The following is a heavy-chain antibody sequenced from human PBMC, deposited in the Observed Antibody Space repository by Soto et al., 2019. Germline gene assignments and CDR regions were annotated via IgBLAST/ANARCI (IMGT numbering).Heavy chain of an antibody. Sequence: PGGSLRLSCVASGFIFNKYWMHWLRQDPRRGLVWVSRINTDGSGTKYADSVKGRFTISRDNAKNTVYLEMNTLRVEDTAVYFCARDLRGVDYTFFDSWGQGTLVTVSS. CDR3: ARDLRGVDYTFFDS. CDR2: INTDGSGT. J-gene: IGHJ4*02. CDR1: GFIFNKYW. V-gene: IGHV3-74*01. D-gene: IGHD4-4*01.